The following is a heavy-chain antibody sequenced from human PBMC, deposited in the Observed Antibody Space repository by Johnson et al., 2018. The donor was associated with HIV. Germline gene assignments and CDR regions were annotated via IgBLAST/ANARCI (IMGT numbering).Heavy chain of an antibody. CDR2: IWYDGSNK. Sequence: QVQLVESGGGVVQPGGSLRLSCAASGFTFSNYAMHWVRQAPGKGLEWVAVIWYDGSNKYYADSVKGRFTISRDNAKNSLYLQMNSLRAEDTAVYYCARLGLTDAFDIWGQGTMVTVSP. CDR1: GFTFSNYA. J-gene: IGHJ3*02. CDR3: ARLGLTDAFDI. V-gene: IGHV3-33*03. D-gene: IGHD2-8*01.